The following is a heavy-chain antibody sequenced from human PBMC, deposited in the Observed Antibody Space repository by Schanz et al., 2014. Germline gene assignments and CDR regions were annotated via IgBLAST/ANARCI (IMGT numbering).Heavy chain of an antibody. Sequence: EVQLLESGGGLVQPGGSLRLSCAASGFSFRKSAMSWVRQAPGKGLEWVSALTGSGTTTYYADSVKGRFTISRDNSKNMVFLQMTSLRAEDTAVYYCARPSDSSWYMDVWGKGTTVTVSS. V-gene: IGHV3-23*01. D-gene: IGHD2-21*02. CDR2: LTGSGTTT. CDR3: ARPSDSSWYMDV. J-gene: IGHJ6*03. CDR1: GFSFRKSA.